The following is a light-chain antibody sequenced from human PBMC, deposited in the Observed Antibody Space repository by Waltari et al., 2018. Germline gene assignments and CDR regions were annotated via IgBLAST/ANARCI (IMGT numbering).Light chain of an antibody. CDR1: SSDIGGYNY. CDR3: SSYAGSNNYV. CDR2: EVH. V-gene: IGLV2-8*01. J-gene: IGLJ1*01. Sequence: QSALTQPPSASGSPGQSVTISCTGTSSDIGGYNYVPWYQRHPGNAPKLMIYEVHKRPSGVPDRFSGSKSGNTASLTVSGLQAADEADYYCSSYAGSNNYVFGTGPKVTVL.